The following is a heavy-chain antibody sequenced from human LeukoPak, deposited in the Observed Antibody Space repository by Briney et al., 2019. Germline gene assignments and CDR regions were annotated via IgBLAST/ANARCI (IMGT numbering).Heavy chain of an antibody. CDR3: ARWTAMVTDAFDI. CDR1: GGSISSGDYY. V-gene: IGHV4-30-4*01. D-gene: IGHD5-18*01. CDR2: IYYSGST. Sequence: ASQTLSLTCTVSGGSISSGDYYWSWIRQPPGKGLEWIGYIYYSGSTNYNPSLKSRVTISVDTSKSQFSLKLSSVTAADTAVYYCARWTAMVTDAFDIRGQGTMVTVSS. J-gene: IGHJ3*02.